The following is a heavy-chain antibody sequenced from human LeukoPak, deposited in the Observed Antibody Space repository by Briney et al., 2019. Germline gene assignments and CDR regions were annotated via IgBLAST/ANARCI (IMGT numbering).Heavy chain of an antibody. CDR2: ISGGGGTT. J-gene: IGHJ5*02. CDR3: AKYAVAGTGNWFDP. V-gene: IGHV3-23*01. CDR1: GFTFSSYA. D-gene: IGHD6-19*01. Sequence: GRSLRLSCEASGFTFSSYAMSWVRQAPGQRLEWVSSISGGGGTTYYADSVKGRFTISRDNSKNTLHLQMNSLRDEDTAVYYCAKYAVAGTGNWFDPWGQGTLVTVSS.